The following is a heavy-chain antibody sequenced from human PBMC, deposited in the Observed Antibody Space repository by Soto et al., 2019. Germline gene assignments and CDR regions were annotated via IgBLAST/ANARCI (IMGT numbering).Heavy chain of an antibody. V-gene: IGHV1-18*01. J-gene: IGHJ4*02. CDR3: AREGDGYNGLRYAGY. D-gene: IGHD5-12*01. CDR1: GYTFTSYG. CDR2: ISAYNGNT. Sequence: ASVKVSCKASGYTFTSYGISWVRQAPGQGLEWMGWISAYNGNTNYAQKLQGRVTMTTDTTTSTAYMELRSLRSDDTAVYYCAREGDGYNGLRYAGYWGQGTLVTVSS.